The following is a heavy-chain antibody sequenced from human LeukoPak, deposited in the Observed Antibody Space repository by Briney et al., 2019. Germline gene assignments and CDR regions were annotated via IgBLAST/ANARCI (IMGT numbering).Heavy chain of an antibody. CDR2: ISSSSSYI. CDR3: VVRDGYNFAYFDY. J-gene: IGHJ4*02. Sequence: GGSLRLSCAASGFTFSSYSMNWVRQAPGKGLEWVSSISSSSSYIYYADSVKGRFTIPRDNAKNSLYLQMNSLRAEDTAAYYCVVRDGYNFAYFDYWGQGTLVTVSS. V-gene: IGHV3-21*01. CDR1: GFTFSSYS. D-gene: IGHD5-24*01.